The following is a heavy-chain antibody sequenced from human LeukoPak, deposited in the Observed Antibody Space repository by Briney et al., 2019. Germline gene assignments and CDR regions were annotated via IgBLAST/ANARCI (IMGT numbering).Heavy chain of an antibody. J-gene: IGHJ6*03. CDR2: ISAYNGNT. CDR1: GYTITTNG. Sequence: ASVKVSCKASGYTITTNGISWVRQAPGQGLEWMGWISAYNGNTNYAQNLQARVTMTTDTSTSTAYMELRSLRSDDTAVYYCARGTSDHYYYYMDVWGKGTTVTVSS. CDR3: ARGTSDHYYYYMDV. V-gene: IGHV1-18*01.